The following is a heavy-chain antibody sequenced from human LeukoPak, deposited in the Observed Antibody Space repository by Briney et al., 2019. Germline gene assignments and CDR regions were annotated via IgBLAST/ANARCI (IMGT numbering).Heavy chain of an antibody. CDR1: GGSFSGYY. V-gene: IGHV4-34*01. D-gene: IGHD3-10*01. CDR3: ARTENYYGSGLIGY. CDR2: INHSGST. J-gene: IGHJ4*02. Sequence: SETLSLTCAVYGGSFSGYYWSWIRQPPGKGLEWIGEINHSGSTSYNPSLKSRVTISVDTSKNQFSLKLSSVTAADTAVYYCARTENYYGSGLIGYWGQGTLVTVSS.